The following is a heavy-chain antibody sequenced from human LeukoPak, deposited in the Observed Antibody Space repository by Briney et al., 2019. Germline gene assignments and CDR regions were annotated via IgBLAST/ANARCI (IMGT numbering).Heavy chain of an antibody. CDR3: ARASRGLSYYYYYGMDV. Sequence: GASVKVSCKASGYMFTSYYMHWVRQAPGQGLEWMGIIHPSGGSTSYAQKFQGRVTMTRDTSTSTVYMELSSLRSEDTAVYYCARASRGLSYYYYYGMDVWGQGTTVTVSS. CDR2: IHPSGGST. V-gene: IGHV1-46*01. CDR1: GYMFTSYY. J-gene: IGHJ6*02.